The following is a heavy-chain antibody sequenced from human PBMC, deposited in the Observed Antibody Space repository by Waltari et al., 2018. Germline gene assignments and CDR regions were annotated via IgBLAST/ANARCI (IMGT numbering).Heavy chain of an antibody. V-gene: IGHV3-21*01. CDR2: ISSSSKDI. Sequence: EVQLVESGGGLVNPGGSLRLCGSASGFPSSSYNINWVRQAPGKRLEWVSFISSSSKDIFDADSVKGRFTISRDNAKNSLWLQMNSLRVEDTAVYYCARGGWASNTFDIWGQGTMVTVSS. CDR3: ARGGWASNTFDI. J-gene: IGHJ3*02. D-gene: IGHD3-16*01. CDR1: GFPSSSYN.